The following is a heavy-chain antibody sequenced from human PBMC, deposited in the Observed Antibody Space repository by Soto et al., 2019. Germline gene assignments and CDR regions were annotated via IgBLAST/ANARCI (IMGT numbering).Heavy chain of an antibody. Sequence: EVELVESGGGLFQLGGSLRLSCSASGFTFSSYWMHWFRQDPGKGLVWVSSIRSDGSATQYEDSVKGRFTVSRDNAKNTLYLQMNSLRDEDTAVYYCAKDLSWGQSDYWGQGTLVIVSS. CDR2: IRSDGSAT. CDR3: AKDLSWGQSDY. CDR1: GFTFSSYW. D-gene: IGHD3-16*01. J-gene: IGHJ4*02. V-gene: IGHV3-74*01.